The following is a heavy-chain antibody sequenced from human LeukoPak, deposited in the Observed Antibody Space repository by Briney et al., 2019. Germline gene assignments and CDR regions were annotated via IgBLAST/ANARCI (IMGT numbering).Heavy chain of an antibody. CDR1: GGTFSSYA. CDR3: ATVHVWLRYPFDY. V-gene: IGHV1-69*06. CDR2: IIPIFGTA. J-gene: IGHJ4*02. D-gene: IGHD5-12*01. Sequence: SVKVSCKASGGTFSSYAISWVRQAPGQGLEWMGGIIPIFGTANYAQKFQGRVTMTEDTSTDTAYMELSSLRSEDTAVYYCATVHVWLRYPFDYWGQGTLVTVSS.